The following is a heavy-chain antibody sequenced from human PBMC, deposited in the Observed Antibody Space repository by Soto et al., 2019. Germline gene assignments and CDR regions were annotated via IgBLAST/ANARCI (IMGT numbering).Heavy chain of an antibody. D-gene: IGHD5-18*01. CDR3: ARSGDSYGDIDY. V-gene: IGHV1-69*13. CDR2: IIPIFGTA. J-gene: IGHJ4*02. CDR1: GGTFSSYA. Sequence: GASVKVSCKVSGGTFSSYAISWVRQAPGQGLEWMGGIIPIFGTANYAQKFQGRVTITADESTSTAYMELSSLRSEDTAVYYCARSGDSYGDIDYWGQGTLVTVSS.